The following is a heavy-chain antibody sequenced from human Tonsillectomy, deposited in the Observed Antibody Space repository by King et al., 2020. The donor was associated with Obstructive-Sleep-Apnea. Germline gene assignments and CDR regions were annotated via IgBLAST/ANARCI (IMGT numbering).Heavy chain of an antibody. V-gene: IGHV3-43D*03. CDR1: GFTFDDYA. Sequence: VQLVESGGVVVQPGGSLRLSCAASGFTFDDYAMHCVRQAPGKGLEWGSLISWDGGSTYYADSVKGRFTISRDNSKNSLYLQMHSLRADDTALYYCAKGNYDILTGYYKSQYYFDQWGQGTLVTVSS. D-gene: IGHD3-9*01. CDR3: AKGNYDILTGYYKSQYYFDQ. CDR2: ISWDGGST. J-gene: IGHJ4*02.